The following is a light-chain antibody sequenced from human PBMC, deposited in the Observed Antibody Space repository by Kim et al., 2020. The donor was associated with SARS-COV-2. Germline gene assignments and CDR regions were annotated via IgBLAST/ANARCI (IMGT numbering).Light chain of an antibody. CDR3: QQYSKWRT. V-gene: IGKV3-15*01. CDR1: QRVSNN. CDR2: DAS. J-gene: IGKJ1*01. Sequence: SAHPGERATLSRRASQRVSNNLAWDQQKPSQAPRLIMYDASTRATGIPARFSGSGSGTEFTLTISSQQSEDFAVYYCQQYSKWRTFGQGTKVDIK.